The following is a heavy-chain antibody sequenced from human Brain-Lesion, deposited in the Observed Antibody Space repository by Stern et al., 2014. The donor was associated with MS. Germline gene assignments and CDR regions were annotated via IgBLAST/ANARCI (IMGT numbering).Heavy chain of an antibody. Sequence: VQLVESGPGLVKPSQTLSLSCTVSGGSISSGGYYWSWIRQPAGKGLEWIGRIFNSGSTSYNPSLQSRVTISIDTSKNHFSLRLTPMTAADTAVYYCARGRVVPGFQYYATDVWGQGTTVIVSS. V-gene: IGHV4-61*02. CDR1: GGSISSGGYY. CDR2: IFNSGST. J-gene: IGHJ6*02. CDR3: ARGRVVPGFQYYATDV. D-gene: IGHD2-2*01.